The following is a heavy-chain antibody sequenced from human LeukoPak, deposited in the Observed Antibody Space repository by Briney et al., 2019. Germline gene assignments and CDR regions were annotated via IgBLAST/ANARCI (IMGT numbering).Heavy chain of an antibody. V-gene: IGHV1-46*01. J-gene: IGHJ4*02. CDR1: GYTFTSYY. CDR3: ATDLGGSLRGSPHRN. CDR2: INPSGGST. D-gene: IGHD1-26*01. Sequence: GASVKVSCKASGYTFTSYYMHWERQAPAQGLEWMGIINPSGGSTSYAQKFQGRVTMTRDTSTSTVYMELSSLRSEDTAVYYCATDLGGSLRGSPHRNWGQGTLVTVSS.